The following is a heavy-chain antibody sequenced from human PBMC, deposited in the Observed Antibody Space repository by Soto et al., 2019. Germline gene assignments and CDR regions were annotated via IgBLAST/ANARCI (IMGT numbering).Heavy chain of an antibody. D-gene: IGHD3-10*01. CDR2: IRSKANSYAT. Sequence: GGSLRLSCAASGFTFSGSAMHWVRQASRKGLEWVGRIRSKANSYATAYAASVKGRFTISRDDSKNTSYLQMNSLKTEDTAVYYCTVTYYYGSGLPRSLDYYYYGMDVWGQGTTVTVSS. J-gene: IGHJ6*02. CDR1: GFTFSGSA. V-gene: IGHV3-73*01. CDR3: TVTYYYGSGLPRSLDYYYYGMDV.